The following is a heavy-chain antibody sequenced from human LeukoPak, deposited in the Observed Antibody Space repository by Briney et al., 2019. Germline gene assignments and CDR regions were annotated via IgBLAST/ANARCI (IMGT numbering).Heavy chain of an antibody. J-gene: IGHJ5*02. V-gene: IGHV4-59*12. CDR3: ARDMTDWWFDP. CDR2: IYYSGST. D-gene: IGHD3-9*01. Sequence: SETLSLTCTVSGGSISSYYWSWIRQPPGKGLEWIGYIYYSGSTHYNPSLKSRVTISVDTSKNQFSLKLSSVTAADTAVYYCARDMTDWWFDPWGQGTLVTVSS. CDR1: GGSISSYY.